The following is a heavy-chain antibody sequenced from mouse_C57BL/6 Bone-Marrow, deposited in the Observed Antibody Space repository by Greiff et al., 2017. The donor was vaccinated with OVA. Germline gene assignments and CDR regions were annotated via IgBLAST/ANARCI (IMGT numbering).Heavy chain of an antibody. CDR3: ARHEDYYGSSLAWFAY. V-gene: IGHV2-6-1*01. CDR2: IWSDGST. CDR1: GFSLTSYG. J-gene: IGHJ3*01. Sequence: QVQLQQSGPGLVAPSQSLSITCTVSGFSLTSYGVHWVRQPPGKGLEWLVVIWSDGSTTYNSALKSRLSISKDNSKSQVFLKMNSLQTDDTAMYYCARHEDYYGSSLAWFAYWGQGTLVTVSA. D-gene: IGHD1-1*01.